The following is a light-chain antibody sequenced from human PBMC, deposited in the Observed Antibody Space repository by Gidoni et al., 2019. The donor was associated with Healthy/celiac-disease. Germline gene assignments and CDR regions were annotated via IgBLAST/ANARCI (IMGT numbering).Light chain of an antibody. J-gene: IGKJ2*01. CDR2: AAS. V-gene: IGKV1-39*01. CDR1: QSISSY. Sequence: DIQMTQSPSSLSASVGDIVTITCRASQSISSYLNWYQQKPGKAPKLLIYAASSLQSGVPSRFSGSGSGTDFTLTISGLQPEDVATYYCQQSYSTLMYTFGQGTKREIK. CDR3: QQSYSTLMYT.